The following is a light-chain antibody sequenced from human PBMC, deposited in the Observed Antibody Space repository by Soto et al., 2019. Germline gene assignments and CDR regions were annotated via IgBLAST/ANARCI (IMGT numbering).Light chain of an antibody. CDR3: SSYTSSSTLYV. Sequence: QSALTQPASVSGSPGQSITMSCTGTSSDVGDNNYVSWYQQHPGKAPKLMIYDVTHRASGISNRFSGSKSGNTASLTISGLQAEDEADYYCSSYTSSSTLYVFGTGTKLTVL. CDR1: SSDVGDNNY. V-gene: IGLV2-14*01. CDR2: DVT. J-gene: IGLJ1*01.